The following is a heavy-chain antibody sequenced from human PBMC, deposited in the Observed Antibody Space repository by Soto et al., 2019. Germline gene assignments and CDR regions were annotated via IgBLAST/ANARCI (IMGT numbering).Heavy chain of an antibody. Sequence: SVKVSCKASGGTFSSYAISWVRQAPGQGLEWMGGIIPIFGTANYAQKFQGRVTITADESTSTAYMELSSLRSEDTAVYYCARDDDSSGYYGTYYASDIWGQGTMVTVSS. J-gene: IGHJ3*02. CDR2: IIPIFGTA. V-gene: IGHV1-69*13. CDR3: ARDDDSSGYYGTYYASDI. D-gene: IGHD3-22*01. CDR1: GGTFSSYA.